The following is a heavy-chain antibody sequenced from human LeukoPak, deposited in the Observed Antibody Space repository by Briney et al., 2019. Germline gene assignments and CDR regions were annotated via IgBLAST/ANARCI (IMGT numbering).Heavy chain of an antibody. V-gene: IGHV1-2*02. Sequence: ASVKVSCKASGYTFTGYYMHWVRQAPGQGLEWMGWINPNSGGTNYAQKFQGRVTMTRDTSISTAYMELSRLRSDDTAVYYCARVGPDSSSWVDYYYYMDVWGKGTTVTVSS. J-gene: IGHJ6*03. CDR3: ARVGPDSSSWVDYYYYMDV. CDR2: INPNSGGT. CDR1: GYTFTGYY. D-gene: IGHD6-13*01.